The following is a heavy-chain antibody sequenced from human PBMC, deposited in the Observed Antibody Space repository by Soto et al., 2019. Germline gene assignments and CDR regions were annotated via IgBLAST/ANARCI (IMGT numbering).Heavy chain of an antibody. J-gene: IGHJ4*02. CDR3: AREVQVHTPAFVY. V-gene: IGHV1-69*19. D-gene: IGHD1-1*01. Sequence: QVQLVQSGAEMKKPGSSVKVSCQSSGGTFNTYAMNWVRQAPGQGPEWMGDISPIFGGANYAPKFQGRVTITADESTGTSYMQLSSLMSADTALYFCAREVQVHTPAFVYWGQGTLVTVSS. CDR2: ISPIFGGA. CDR1: GGTFNTYA.